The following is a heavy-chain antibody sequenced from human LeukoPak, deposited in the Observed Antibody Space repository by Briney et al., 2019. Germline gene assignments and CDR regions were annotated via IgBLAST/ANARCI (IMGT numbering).Heavy chain of an antibody. CDR2: IYYSGST. Sequence: PSETLSLTCTVSGGSISSYYWSWIRQPPGKGLEWIGYIYYSGSTNYNPSLKSRVTISVDTSKNQFSLKLNSVTAADTAVYFCARTTEGGYTYDYFYYYYMDVWGKGTTVTISS. CDR1: GGSISSYY. J-gene: IGHJ6*03. CDR3: ARTTEGGYTYDYFYYYYMDV. V-gene: IGHV4-59*01. D-gene: IGHD5-18*01.